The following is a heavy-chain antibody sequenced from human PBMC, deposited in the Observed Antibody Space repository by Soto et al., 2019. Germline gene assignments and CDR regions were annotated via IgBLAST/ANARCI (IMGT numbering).Heavy chain of an antibody. CDR2: INTYNGNR. D-gene: IGHD3-22*01. CDR3: ARERLRGYDSSGFYS. CDR1: GYSFSSYG. Sequence: QVQLVQSGAELRKPGASVKVSCKASGYSFSSYGINWVRQAPGQGLEWMGWINTYNGNRNYAQKFEDRVTMTTATSTNTGYMELRSLKSDDTAIYYCARERLRGYDSSGFYSWGQGTLVTVSS. J-gene: IGHJ4*02. V-gene: IGHV1-18*01.